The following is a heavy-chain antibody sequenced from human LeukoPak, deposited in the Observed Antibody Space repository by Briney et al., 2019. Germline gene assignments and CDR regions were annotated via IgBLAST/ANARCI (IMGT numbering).Heavy chain of an antibody. V-gene: IGHV4-34*01. J-gene: IGHJ6*03. D-gene: IGHD5-18*01. CDR2: INHSGST. Sequence: SETLSLTCAGYGVSFSGYYWSWIRQPPGKGLEWIGEINHSGSTNYNPSLKSRVTISVDTSKNQFSLKLSSVTAADTAVYYCTRRGYGFYYYYYMDVWGKGTTVTISS. CDR1: GVSFSGYY. CDR3: TRRGYGFYYYYYMDV.